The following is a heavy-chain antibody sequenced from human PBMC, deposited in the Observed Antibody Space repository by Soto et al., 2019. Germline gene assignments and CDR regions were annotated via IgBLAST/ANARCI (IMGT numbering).Heavy chain of an antibody. CDR2: IYYSGST. Sequence: PSETLSLTCTVSGGSISSSSYYWGWICQPPGKGLEWIGSIYYSGSTYYNPSLKSRVTISVDTSKNQFSLKLSSVTAADTAVYYCARLTYYYGSGSYYKTDYWGQGTLVTVSS. CDR1: GGSISSSSYY. CDR3: ARLTYYYGSGSYYKTDY. V-gene: IGHV4-39*01. D-gene: IGHD3-10*01. J-gene: IGHJ4*02.